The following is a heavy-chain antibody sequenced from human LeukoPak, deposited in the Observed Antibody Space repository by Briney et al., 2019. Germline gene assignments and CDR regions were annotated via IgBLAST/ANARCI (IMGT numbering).Heavy chain of an antibody. CDR1: GFTFNSYS. CDR2: ISYDGSNP. J-gene: IGHJ4*02. Sequence: PGGSLRLSCAASGFTFNSYSMHWVREAPGKGLEWVAVISYDGSNPYYADSVRGRFTISRDNSNNALYLQMNSLRAEDTAVYYCARDFRGYFDYWGQGTLVTVSS. CDR3: ARDFRGYFDY. D-gene: IGHD3-10*01. V-gene: IGHV3-30*04.